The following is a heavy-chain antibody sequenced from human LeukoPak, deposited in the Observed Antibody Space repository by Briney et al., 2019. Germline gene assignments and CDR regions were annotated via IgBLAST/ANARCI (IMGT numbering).Heavy chain of an antibody. J-gene: IGHJ3*02. CDR2: ISSSSSYI. V-gene: IGHV3-21*04. CDR1: GFTFSSYS. CDR3: ARGEGYCSGGSCPEDAFDI. Sequence: GGSLRLSCAASGFTFSSYSMNWVRQAPGKGLEWVSSISSSSSYIYYADSVKGRFTISRDNAKNSLYPQMNSLRAEDTAVYYCARGEGYCSGGSCPEDAFDIWGQGTMVTVSS. D-gene: IGHD2-15*01.